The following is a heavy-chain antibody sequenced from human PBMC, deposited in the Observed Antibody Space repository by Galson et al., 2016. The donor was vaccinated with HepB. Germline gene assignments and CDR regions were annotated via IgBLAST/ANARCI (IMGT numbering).Heavy chain of an antibody. D-gene: IGHD3-22*01. CDR2: IYGGDSDT. CDR1: GYSFTHYW. J-gene: IGHJ3*02. V-gene: IGHV5-51*01. Sequence: QSGAEVNKPGEYLKISCKGSGYSFTHYWIGWKRQMPGQGLEWMGIIYGGDSDTRYSPSFHGQVTISAAKSISTAYPQWSRLKASDTAMYYCAKQTHDDSSANPFDIWGQGTMVTVSS. CDR3: AKQTHDDSSANPFDI.